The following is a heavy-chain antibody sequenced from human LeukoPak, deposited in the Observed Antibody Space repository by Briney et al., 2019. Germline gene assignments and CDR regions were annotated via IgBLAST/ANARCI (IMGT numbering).Heavy chain of an antibody. D-gene: IGHD6-13*01. V-gene: IGHV3-7*01. CDR1: GFTFSSYW. CDR3: AGHVSAAAGGR. Sequence: GGSLRLSCAASGFTFSSYWMTWVRQAPGKGLEWVANIKEDGGEGYYVDSVKGRFTVSRDNAKNSLYLQLTSLRAEDTAVYYCAGHVSAAAGGRWGQGTLVTVSS. CDR2: IKEDGGEG. J-gene: IGHJ4*02.